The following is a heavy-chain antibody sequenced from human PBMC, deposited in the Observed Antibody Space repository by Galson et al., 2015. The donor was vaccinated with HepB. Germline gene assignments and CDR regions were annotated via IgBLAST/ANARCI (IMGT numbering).Heavy chain of an antibody. CDR3: VVAAQGRYYYYGMDV. CDR2: ISSSSSTI. Sequence: SLRLSCAASGFTFSSYSVNWVRQAPGKGLEWVSYISSSSSTIYYADSVKGRFTISRDNAKNSLYLQMNSLRAEDTAVYCCVVAAQGRYYYYGMDVWGQGTPFTASS. CDR1: GFTFSSYS. D-gene: IGHD2-15*01. J-gene: IGHJ6*02. V-gene: IGHV3-48*04.